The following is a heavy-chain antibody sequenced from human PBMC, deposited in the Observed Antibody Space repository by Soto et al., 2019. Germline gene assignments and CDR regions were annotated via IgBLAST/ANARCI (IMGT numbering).Heavy chain of an antibody. CDR2: ISWNSGSI. V-gene: IGHV3-9*01. CDR1: GFTFDDYA. CDR3: AKGSLRFLEWSPSGMDV. Sequence: SLRLSCAASGFTFDDYAMHWVRQAPGKGLEWVSGISWNSGSIGYADSVKGRFTISRDNAKNSLYLQMNSLRAEDTALYYCAKGSLRFLEWSPSGMDVWGQGTTVTVSS. D-gene: IGHD3-3*01. J-gene: IGHJ6*02.